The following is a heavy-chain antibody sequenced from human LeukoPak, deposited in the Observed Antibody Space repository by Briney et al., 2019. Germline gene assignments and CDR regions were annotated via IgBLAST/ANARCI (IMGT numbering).Heavy chain of an antibody. J-gene: IGHJ4*02. D-gene: IGHD2-15*01. CDR2: IYSVDSLT. CDR1: GYYFSNYW. V-gene: IGHV5-51*01. CDR3: ARADVVVVAPYFDY. Sequence: GESLKISCQGSGYYFSNYWIGWVRQMPEKGLEWMGIIYSVDSLTRYSPSFQGQVTISADKSISTAYLQWSSLKASDTAMYYCARADVVVVAPYFDYWGQGTLVTVSS.